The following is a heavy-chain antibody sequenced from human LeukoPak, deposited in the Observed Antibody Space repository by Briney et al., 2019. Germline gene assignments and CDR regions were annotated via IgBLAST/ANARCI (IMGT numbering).Heavy chain of an antibody. CDR2: ISAYNGNT. Sequence: ASVKVSCKASGYTFTSYGISWVRQAPGQGLEWMGWISAYNGNTNYAQKLQGRVTMTTDTSTSTAYMELRSLRSDDTAVYYCARDSYYDSSELGREGFDYWGQGTLVTVSS. V-gene: IGHV1-18*01. D-gene: IGHD3-22*01. J-gene: IGHJ4*02. CDR1: GYTFTSYG. CDR3: ARDSYYDSSELGREGFDY.